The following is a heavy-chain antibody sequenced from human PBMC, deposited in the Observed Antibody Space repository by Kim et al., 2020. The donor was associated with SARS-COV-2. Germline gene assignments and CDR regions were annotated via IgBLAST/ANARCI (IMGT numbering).Heavy chain of an antibody. Sequence: NPPLRSRLTMSVDTSKNQFSLKLTSVTAADTAMYYCARDEYYYGSGHLGDYWGQGTLVTVSS. D-gene: IGHD3-10*01. J-gene: IGHJ4*02. V-gene: IGHV4-4*07. CDR3: ARDEYYYGSGHLGDY.